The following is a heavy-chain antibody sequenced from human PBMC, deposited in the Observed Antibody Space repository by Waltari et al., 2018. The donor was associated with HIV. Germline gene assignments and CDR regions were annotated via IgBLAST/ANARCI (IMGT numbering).Heavy chain of an antibody. CDR1: GFTLSSNY. D-gene: IGHD1-26*01. CDR2: IYSGGSR. CDR3: ARDPRSSGYYGMDV. Sequence: EVQLVASGGGLIEPGGSLRVYCAASGFTLSSNYVSWVRQAPGKGLEWVSVIYSGGSRYYADSVKGRFIISRDNSKNTVSLHMNSLRAEDTAVYYCARDPRSSGYYGMDVWGQGIKVTVSS. V-gene: IGHV3-53*01. J-gene: IGHJ6*02.